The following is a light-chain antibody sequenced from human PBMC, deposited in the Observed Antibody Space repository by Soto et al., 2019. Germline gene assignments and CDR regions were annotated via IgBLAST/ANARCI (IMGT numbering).Light chain of an antibody. Sequence: VFTQSPGTLSLSPGEGATLSCRATQSVTSNLAWYQQKPGQSPRLLIYGASTRATGIPARFSGSGSGTEFTLTISSLQSEDFEVYYCQQYNNWPITFGQGTRLEIK. J-gene: IGKJ5*01. CDR3: QQYNNWPIT. V-gene: IGKV3-15*01. CDR1: QSVTSN. CDR2: GAS.